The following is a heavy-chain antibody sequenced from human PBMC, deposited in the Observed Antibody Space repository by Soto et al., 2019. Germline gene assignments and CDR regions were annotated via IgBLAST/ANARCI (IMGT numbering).Heavy chain of an antibody. CDR3: ARVGYNWNPGYFDY. CDR2: IYYSGST. D-gene: IGHD1-20*01. J-gene: IGHJ4*02. CDR1: GGSISSYY. V-gene: IGHV4-59*01. Sequence: PSETLSLTCTVSGGSISSYYWSWIRQPPWKGLEWIGYIYYSGSTNYNPSLKSRVTISVDTSKNQFSLKLSSVTAADTAVYYCARVGYNWNPGYFDYWGQGTLVTVSS.